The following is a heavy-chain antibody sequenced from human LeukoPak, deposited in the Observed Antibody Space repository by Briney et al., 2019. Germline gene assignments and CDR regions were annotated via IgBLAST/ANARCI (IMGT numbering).Heavy chain of an antibody. J-gene: IGHJ4*02. D-gene: IGHD3-10*01. V-gene: IGHV3-74*01. CDR1: GFTFTDRW. CDR2: ISNDGRLA. Sequence: GGSLRLSCATSGFTFTDRWMHWVRQAPGKGLVWVSRISNDGRLASYADFVKGRFTIARDNAQNTVYLQMDSLRDEDTAVYYCARGFTIIPGYWGQGTLVTVSS. CDR3: ARGFTIIPGY.